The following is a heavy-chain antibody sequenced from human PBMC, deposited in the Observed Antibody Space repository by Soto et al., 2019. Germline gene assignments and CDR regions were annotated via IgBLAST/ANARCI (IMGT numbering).Heavy chain of an antibody. Sequence: GASVKVSCKASGGTFSSYAISWVRQAPGQGLEWMGGIIPIFGTANYAQKFQGRVTITADESTSTAYMELSSLRSEDTAVYYCARDRGTGTTFHGMDVWGQGTTVTVSS. CDR1: GGTFSSYA. V-gene: IGHV1-69*13. D-gene: IGHD1-7*01. J-gene: IGHJ6*02. CDR2: IIPIFGTA. CDR3: ARDRGTGTTFHGMDV.